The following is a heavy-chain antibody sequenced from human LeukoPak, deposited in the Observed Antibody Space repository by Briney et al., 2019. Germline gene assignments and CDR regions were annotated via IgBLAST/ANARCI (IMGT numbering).Heavy chain of an antibody. Sequence: GESLKISCNASGYSFTSYWIGWVRQMPGKGLEWMGIIYPGDSETRYSPSFQGQVTISVDKSINTAYLQWSSLKASDTGMYYCARRVTLVRGVITNWLDPWGQGTLVTVSS. CDR1: GYSFTSYW. V-gene: IGHV5-51*01. D-gene: IGHD3-10*01. CDR3: ARRVTLVRGVITNWLDP. CDR2: IYPGDSET. J-gene: IGHJ5*02.